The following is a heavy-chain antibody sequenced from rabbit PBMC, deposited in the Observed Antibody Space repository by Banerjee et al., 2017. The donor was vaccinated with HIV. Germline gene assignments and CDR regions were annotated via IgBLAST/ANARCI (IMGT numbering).Heavy chain of an antibody. J-gene: IGHJ6*01. CDR1: GFSFSNKYV. Sequence: QEQLEESGGDLVKPEGSLTLTCTASGFSFSNKYVMCWVRQAPGKGLEWIGCINTSSGNTVYASWAKGRFTISKTSWTTVTLQMTSLTAADTATYFCARDRGYTMDGMDLWGPGTLVTVS. V-gene: IGHV1S45*01. D-gene: IGHD1-1*01. CDR3: ARDRGYTMDGMDL. CDR2: INTSSGNT.